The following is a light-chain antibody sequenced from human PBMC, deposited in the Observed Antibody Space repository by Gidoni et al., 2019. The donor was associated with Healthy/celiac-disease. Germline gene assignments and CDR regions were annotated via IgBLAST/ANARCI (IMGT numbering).Light chain of an antibody. CDR1: SSDVGGYNY. J-gene: IGLJ2*01. Sequence: QSALSQPPLFSGSPGQSVTISCTGTSSDVGGYNYVSWYQQHPGKAPKLMIYDVSKRPSGVPERFSGSKSGNTASLTISGLQAEDEADYYCCSYAGSYTVFGGGTKLTVL. CDR2: DVS. CDR3: CSYAGSYTV. V-gene: IGLV2-11*01.